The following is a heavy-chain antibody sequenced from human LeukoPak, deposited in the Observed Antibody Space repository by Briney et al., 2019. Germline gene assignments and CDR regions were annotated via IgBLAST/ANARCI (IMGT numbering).Heavy chain of an antibody. CDR2: IYYSGSA. V-gene: IGHV4-59*12. Sequence: SETLSLTCTVSGGSISSYWWSWIRQPPGKGLEWLGYIYYSGSAKYNPSLKSRVTISVDRSKNQFSLKLSSVTAADTAVYYCARLWFGDGNWFDPWGQGTLVTVSS. D-gene: IGHD3-10*01. J-gene: IGHJ5*02. CDR3: ARLWFGDGNWFDP. CDR1: GGSISSYW.